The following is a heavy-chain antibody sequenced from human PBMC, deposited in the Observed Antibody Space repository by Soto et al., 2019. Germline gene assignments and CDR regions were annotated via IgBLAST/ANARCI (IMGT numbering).Heavy chain of an antibody. CDR1: GFTFSSYG. J-gene: IGHJ1*01. V-gene: IGHV3-30*18. CDR3: AKGHSSSWSVYFQH. CDR2: ISYDGSNK. D-gene: IGHD6-13*01. Sequence: QVQLVESGGGVVQPGRSLRLSCAASGFTFSSYGMHWVRQAPGKGLEWVAVISYDGSNKYYADSVKGRFTISRDNSKNTLYLQMNSLRAEDTAVYYCAKGHSSSWSVYFQHWGQGTLVTVSS.